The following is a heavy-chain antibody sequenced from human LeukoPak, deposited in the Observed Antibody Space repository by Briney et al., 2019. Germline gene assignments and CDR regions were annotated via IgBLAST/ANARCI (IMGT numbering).Heavy chain of an antibody. D-gene: IGHD4-17*01. V-gene: IGHV4-34*01. Sequence: PSETLSLTCAVYGGSFSGYYWSWFRQPPGKGLEWIGEINHSGSTNYNPSLKSRVTISVDTSKNQFSLKLSSVTAADTAVYYCARDSTVTTGGFDPWGQGTLVTVSS. CDR3: ARDSTVTTGGFDP. CDR2: INHSGST. CDR1: GGSFSGYY. J-gene: IGHJ5*02.